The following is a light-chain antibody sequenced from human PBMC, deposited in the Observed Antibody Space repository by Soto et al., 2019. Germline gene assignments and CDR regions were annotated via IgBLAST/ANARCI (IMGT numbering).Light chain of an antibody. Sequence: QYALTQPPSASGSPGQSVTISCTGTSSDVGGYSFVSWYQQHPGKAPKLMIYEVSKRPSGVPDRFSGSKSGNTASLTVSGLQAVDEADYYCSSYAGSNNYVFGTGTKLTVL. CDR1: SSDVGGYSF. CDR3: SSYAGSNNYV. V-gene: IGLV2-8*01. J-gene: IGLJ1*01. CDR2: EVS.